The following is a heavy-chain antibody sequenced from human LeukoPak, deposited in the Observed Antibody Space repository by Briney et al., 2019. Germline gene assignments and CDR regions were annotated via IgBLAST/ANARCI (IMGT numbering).Heavy chain of an antibody. D-gene: IGHD3-9*01. CDR1: GGTFSSYA. V-gene: IGHV1-18*01. CDR2: ISACNGNT. Sequence: ASVKVSCKASGGTFSSYAISWVRQAPGQGLEWMGWISACNGNTNYAQKLQGRVTMTTDTSTSTAYMELRSLRSDDTAVYYCARESEGILTGYPRPRKNYYYYYGMDVWGQGTTVTVSS. CDR3: ARESEGILTGYPRPRKNYYYYYGMDV. J-gene: IGHJ6*02.